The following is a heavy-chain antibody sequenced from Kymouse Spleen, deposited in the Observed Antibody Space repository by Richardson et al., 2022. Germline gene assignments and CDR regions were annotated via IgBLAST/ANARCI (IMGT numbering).Heavy chain of an antibody. D-gene: IGHD2-2*02. V-gene: IGHV3-30*18. CDR1: GFTFSSYG. CDR2: ISYDGSNK. CDR3: AKAMGVVVPAAMGY. Sequence: QVQLVESGGGVVQPGRSLRLSCAASGFTFSSYGMHWVRQAPGKGLEWVAVISYDGSNKYYADSVKGRFTISRDNSKNTLYLQMNSLRAEDTAVYYCAKAMGVVVPAAMGYWGQGTLVTVSS. J-gene: IGHJ4*02.